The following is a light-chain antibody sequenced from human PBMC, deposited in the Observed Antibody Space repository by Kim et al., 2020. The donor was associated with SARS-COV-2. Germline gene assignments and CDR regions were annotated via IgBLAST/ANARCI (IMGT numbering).Light chain of an antibody. CDR1: QNIDNY. CDR2: TSS. Sequence: DIQMTQSPPSLSASVGDTITITCRASQNIDNYLNWYRQQPGKAPNLLIYTSSKLQSGVPSRISGSGSGTDFTLTIRGLQPDDCASYYCQQTHGVPWTFALGTKVDIK. J-gene: IGKJ1*01. CDR3: QQTHGVPWT. V-gene: IGKV1-39*01.